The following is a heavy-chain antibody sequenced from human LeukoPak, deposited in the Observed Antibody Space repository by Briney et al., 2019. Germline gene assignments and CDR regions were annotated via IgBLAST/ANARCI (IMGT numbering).Heavy chain of an antibody. CDR1: GGSISSSSYY. J-gene: IGHJ4*02. Sequence: PSETLSLTCTVSGGSISSSSYYWGWIRQPPGKGLEWIGSIYYSGSTYYNPSLKSRVTISVDTSKNQFSLKLSSVTAADTAVYYCARVTNRDGSLDYWGQGTLVTVSS. CDR3: ARVTNRDGSLDY. D-gene: IGHD1-26*01. CDR2: IYYSGST. V-gene: IGHV4-39*07.